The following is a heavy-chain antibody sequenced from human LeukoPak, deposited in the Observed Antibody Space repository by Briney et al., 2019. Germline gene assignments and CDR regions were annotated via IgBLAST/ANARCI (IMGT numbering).Heavy chain of an antibody. V-gene: IGHV4-59*01. D-gene: IGHD3-22*01. Sequence: PSETLSLTCTVSGGSISSYYWSWIRQPPGKGLEWIGYIYYSGSTNYNPSLKSRVTISVDTSKNQFSLKLSSVTAADTAVYYCARAVYDSSGCFDYWGQGTLVTVSS. J-gene: IGHJ4*02. CDR3: ARAVYDSSGCFDY. CDR2: IYYSGST. CDR1: GGSISSYY.